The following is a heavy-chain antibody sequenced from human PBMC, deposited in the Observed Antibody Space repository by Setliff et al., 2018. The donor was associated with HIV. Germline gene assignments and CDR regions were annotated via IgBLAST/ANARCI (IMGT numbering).Heavy chain of an antibody. V-gene: IGHV4-38-2*01. D-gene: IGHD3-3*01. Sequence: LSLTCAVSGYSISTAYYWGWIRQPPGKGLEWIGSVYHSGTTYYNPSLKSRVTISVDMSNNQFSLKVTSVTAADTAVYYCMRGRSITIFGVAYFDFWGQGTQVT. J-gene: IGHJ4*02. CDR2: VYHSGTT. CDR1: GYSISTAYY. CDR3: MRGRSITIFGVAYFDF.